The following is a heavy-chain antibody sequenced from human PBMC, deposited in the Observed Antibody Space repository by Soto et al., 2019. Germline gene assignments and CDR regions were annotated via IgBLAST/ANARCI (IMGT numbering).Heavy chain of an antibody. CDR3: ARLGVLRYFDWFDY. V-gene: IGHV4-59*01. Sequence: SETLSLTCTVSGGSISSYYWSWIRQPPGKGLEWIGYTYYSGSTNYNPSLKSRVTISVDTSKNQFSLKLSSVTAADTAVYYCARLGVLRYFDWFDYWGQGTLVTVSS. CDR2: TYYSGST. CDR1: GGSISSYY. J-gene: IGHJ5*01. D-gene: IGHD3-9*01.